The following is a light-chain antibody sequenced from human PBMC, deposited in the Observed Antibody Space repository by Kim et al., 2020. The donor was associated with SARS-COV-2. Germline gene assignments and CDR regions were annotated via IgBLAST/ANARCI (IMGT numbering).Light chain of an antibody. Sequence: VSPGERATLSCRASQIISNHLAWYLQKPGQAPRLLIYGASTRATGIPVRFSGSGSGAEFTLTISSLQPEDFAVYCCQQYNDWPRTFGQGTKVDIK. V-gene: IGKV3-15*01. CDR1: QIISNH. J-gene: IGKJ1*01. CDR3: QQYNDWPRT. CDR2: GAS.